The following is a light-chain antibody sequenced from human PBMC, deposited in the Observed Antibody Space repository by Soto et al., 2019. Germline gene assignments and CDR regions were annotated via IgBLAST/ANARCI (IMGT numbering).Light chain of an antibody. CDR2: VAS. V-gene: IGKV1-33*01. CDR3: QQYDNFPLT. CDR1: QDIRNY. J-gene: IGKJ4*01. Sequence: DIQMTPSPSSLSASVGDRVTISCQASQDIRNYLNWYQQKPGKAPKLLIYVASNLKTGVPSRFSGSGSGTDFTFTISSLQPEDIATYYCQQYDNFPLTFGGGTKVEIK.